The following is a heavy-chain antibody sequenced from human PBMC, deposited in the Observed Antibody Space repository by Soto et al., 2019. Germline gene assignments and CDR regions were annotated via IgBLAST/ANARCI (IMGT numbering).Heavy chain of an antibody. CDR3: AGLRIAGESVADYGMDV. Sequence: SETLSLTCTVSGGSISSSSYYWGWIRQPPGKGLEWIGSIYYSGSTYYNPSLKSRVTISVDTSKNQFSLKLSSVTAADTAVYYCAGLRIAGESVADYGMDVWGQGTTVTVSS. CDR2: IYYSGST. D-gene: IGHD1-26*01. J-gene: IGHJ6*02. V-gene: IGHV4-39*01. CDR1: GGSISSSSYY.